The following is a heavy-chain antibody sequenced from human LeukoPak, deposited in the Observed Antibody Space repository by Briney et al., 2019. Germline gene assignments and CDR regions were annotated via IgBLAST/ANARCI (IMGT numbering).Heavy chain of an antibody. D-gene: IGHD3-22*01. CDR3: ARDDDSSGYYQSSALDY. Sequence: ASVKVSCKASGYTFTSYGISWVRQAPGQGLEWMGWISAYNGNTNYAQKLQGRVTMTTDTSTSTAYMELRSLRSDDTAVYYCARDDDSSGYYQSSALDYWGQGTLVTVSS. CDR1: GYTFTSYG. CDR2: ISAYNGNT. V-gene: IGHV1-18*01. J-gene: IGHJ4*02.